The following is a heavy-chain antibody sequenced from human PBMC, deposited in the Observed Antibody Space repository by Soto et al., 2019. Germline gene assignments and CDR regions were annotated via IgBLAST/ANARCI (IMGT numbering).Heavy chain of an antibody. D-gene: IGHD3-9*01. CDR3: ARGRYFLTGRCFPNWFDS. CDR1: GDSISTVDYF. Sequence: SETLSLTCSVSGDSISTVDYFWAWIRQPPGQALEYIGYIYKSTTTYYNPSFESRVAISLDTSKSQFSLNVTSVTAADTAVYFCARGRYFLTGRCFPNWFDSWGQGTLVTVSS. J-gene: IGHJ5*01. V-gene: IGHV4-30-4*01. CDR2: IYKSTTT.